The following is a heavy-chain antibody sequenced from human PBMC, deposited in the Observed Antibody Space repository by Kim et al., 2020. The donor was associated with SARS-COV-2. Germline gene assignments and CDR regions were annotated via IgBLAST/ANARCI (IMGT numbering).Heavy chain of an antibody. CDR1: GFTLREVA. J-gene: IGHJ4*02. CDR3: ATDFWSAYYHN. Sequence: ASVKVSCKVSGFTLREVAMHWVRQAPGKGLEWMGGFNPEDGETIYAQIFQGRVTLTEDTSTDTAYMELSSLRFGDTAVYYCATDFWSAYYHNWGPGTLVTVSS. V-gene: IGHV1-24*01. CDR2: FNPEDGET. D-gene: IGHD3-3*01.